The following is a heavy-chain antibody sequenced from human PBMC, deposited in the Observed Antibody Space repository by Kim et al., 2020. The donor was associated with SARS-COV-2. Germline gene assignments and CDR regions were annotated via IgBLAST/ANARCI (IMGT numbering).Heavy chain of an antibody. CDR2: ISGSGGST. J-gene: IGHJ3*02. CDR1: GFTFSSYA. Sequence: GGSLRLSCAASGFTFSSYAMSWVRQAPGKGLEWVSAISGSGGSTYYADSVKGRFTISRDNSKNTLYLQMNSLRAEDTAVYYCARVSGSGGHAFDIWGQGTMVTVSS. CDR3: ARVSGSGGHAFDI. D-gene: IGHD3-10*01. V-gene: IGHV3-23*01.